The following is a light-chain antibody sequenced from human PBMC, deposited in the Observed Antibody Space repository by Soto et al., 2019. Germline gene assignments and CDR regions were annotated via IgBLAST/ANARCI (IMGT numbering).Light chain of an antibody. J-gene: IGLJ2*01. Sequence: QSALTQPASVSGPPGQSISISCTGTSSDVGGYNYVSWYQQHPGKAPKLMIYDATNRPSGISSRFSGSKSANTASLTISGLQAEDEADYYCSSYTRSSTVVFGGGTKVTVL. V-gene: IGLV2-14*01. CDR3: SSYTRSSTVV. CDR2: DAT. CDR1: SSDVGGYNY.